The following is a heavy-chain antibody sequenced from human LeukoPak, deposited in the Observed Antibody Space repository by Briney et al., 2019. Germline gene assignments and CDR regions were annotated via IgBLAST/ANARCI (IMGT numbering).Heavy chain of an antibody. D-gene: IGHD3-10*01. V-gene: IGHV3-7*01. CDR2: IKQDGSEK. J-gene: IGHJ4*02. Sequence: GGSLRLSCAASGFTFSSYAMSWVRQAPGKGLEWVANIKQDGSEKYYVDSVKGRFTISRDNAKNSLYLQMNSLRAEDTAVYYCARDLHPTYYYGSGAYWGQGTLVTVSS. CDR1: GFTFSSYA. CDR3: ARDLHPTYYYGSGAY.